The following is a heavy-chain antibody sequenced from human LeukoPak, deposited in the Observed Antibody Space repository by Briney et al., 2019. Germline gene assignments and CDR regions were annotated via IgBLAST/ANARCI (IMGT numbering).Heavy chain of an antibody. CDR3: AKDWAEEPTEYFDY. V-gene: IGHV3-9*03. D-gene: IGHD1-26*01. CDR1: GFTFDDYA. J-gene: IGHJ4*02. CDR2: ISWNSGSI. Sequence: GGSLRLSCAASGFTFDDYAMHWVRQAPGKGLEWVSGISWNSGSIGYADSVKGRFTISRDNAKHSLYLQMNSLRAEDMALYYCAKDWAEEPTEYFDYWGQGTLVTVSS.